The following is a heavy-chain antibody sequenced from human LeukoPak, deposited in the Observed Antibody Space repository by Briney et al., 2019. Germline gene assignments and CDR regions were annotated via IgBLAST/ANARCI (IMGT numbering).Heavy chain of an antibody. CDR3: ARDQTYSGSGIYTYFDY. D-gene: IGHD3-10*01. CDR1: GGSISSGGHY. J-gene: IGHJ4*02. Sequence: SQTLSLTCTVSGGSISSGGHYWSWIRQPAGKGLEYLGRISSTGSTNYNPSLRSRVTISADTSKNHFSLKLTSVTAADTAVYYCARDQTYSGSGIYTYFDYWGQGILVTVSS. V-gene: IGHV4-61*02. CDR2: ISSTGST.